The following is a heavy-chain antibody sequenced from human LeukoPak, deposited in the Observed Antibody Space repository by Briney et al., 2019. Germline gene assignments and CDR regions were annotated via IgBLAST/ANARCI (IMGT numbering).Heavy chain of an antibody. J-gene: IGHJ4*02. CDR3: ARGWYSSGRRFDY. D-gene: IGHD6-19*01. Sequence: PSETLSLTCTVSVGSISSSSYSWAWIRQPPGKGLEWIGTFYYSGSTYYNPSLKSRVTIFVDTSKNQFSLKVTSVTAADTAVYYCARGWYSSGRRFDYWGQGTLVTVSS. CDR1: VGSISSSSYS. CDR2: FYYSGST. V-gene: IGHV4-39*01.